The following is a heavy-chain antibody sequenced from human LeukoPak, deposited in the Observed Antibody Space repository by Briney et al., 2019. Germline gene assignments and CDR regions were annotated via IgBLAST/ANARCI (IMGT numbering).Heavy chain of an antibody. V-gene: IGHV4-59*01. Sequence: SETLSLTCTVSGGSISSYYWSWIRQPPGKGLEWIGYIYYSGSTNYNPSLKSRVTISVDTSKNQLSLKLSSVTAADTAVYYCARARNYDSSGYGYWGQGTLVTVSS. CDR1: GGSISSYY. D-gene: IGHD3-22*01. CDR3: ARARNYDSSGYGY. J-gene: IGHJ4*02. CDR2: IYYSGST.